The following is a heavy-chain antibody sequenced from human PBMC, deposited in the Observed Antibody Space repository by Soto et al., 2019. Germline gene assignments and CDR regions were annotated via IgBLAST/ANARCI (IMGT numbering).Heavy chain of an antibody. Sequence: PSQTLSLTCGISGDSVSSNSATWNWIRQSPSRGLEWLGRTYYGSQWHNEYEESVKSRITINPDTSKNQFSLQLNSMSPKDTAVYYCARERGFLSEALDIWGRGTMVTVS. V-gene: IGHV6-1*01. CDR2: TYYGSQWHN. J-gene: IGHJ3*02. CDR1: GDSVSSNSAT. CDR3: ARERGFLSEALDI. D-gene: IGHD3-10*01.